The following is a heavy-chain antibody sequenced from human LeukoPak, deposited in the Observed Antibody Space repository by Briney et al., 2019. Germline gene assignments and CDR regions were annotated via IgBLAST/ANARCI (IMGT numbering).Heavy chain of an antibody. V-gene: IGHV3-48*03. CDR2: ISSSGSTI. Sequence: PGRSLRLSCAASGFTFSSYEMNWVRQAPGKGLEWVSYISSSGSTIYYADSVKGRFTISRDNAKNSLYLQLNSLRAEDTAVYYCARKRSGYRFDYWGQGTLVTVSS. CDR1: GFTFSSYE. CDR3: ARKRSGYRFDY. D-gene: IGHD3-3*01. J-gene: IGHJ4*02.